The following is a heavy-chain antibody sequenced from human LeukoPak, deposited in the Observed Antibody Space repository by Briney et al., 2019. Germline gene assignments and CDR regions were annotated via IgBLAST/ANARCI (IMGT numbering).Heavy chain of an antibody. V-gene: IGHV4-59*08. J-gene: IGHJ6*02. CDR1: GGSFSGYY. D-gene: IGHD4-17*01. CDR3: ARTKPHDYGNHNLGYYGMDV. CDR2: IYYSGST. Sequence: SETLSLTCAVYGGSFSGYYWSWICQPPGKGLEWIGYIYYSGSTNYNPSLKSRVTISVDTSKNQFSLKLGSVTAADTAVYYCARTKPHDYGNHNLGYYGMDVWGQGTTVTVSS.